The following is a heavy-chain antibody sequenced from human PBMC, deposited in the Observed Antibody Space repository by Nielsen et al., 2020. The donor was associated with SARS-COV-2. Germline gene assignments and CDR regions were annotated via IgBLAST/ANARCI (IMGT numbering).Heavy chain of an antibody. V-gene: IGHV4-59*08. CDR3: ARHGVWPAGYYDTSGPFFFDN. CDR2: IYYSGST. D-gene: IGHD3-22*01. CDR1: GASISSYY. Sequence: SETLSLTCSVSGASISSYYWSWIRQPPGKGLEWIGYIYYSGSTNSNPSLKSRVTLSLDTSKNQFSLKLTSVTAADTAVYYCARHGVWPAGYYDTSGPFFFDNWGQGALVTVSS. J-gene: IGHJ4*02.